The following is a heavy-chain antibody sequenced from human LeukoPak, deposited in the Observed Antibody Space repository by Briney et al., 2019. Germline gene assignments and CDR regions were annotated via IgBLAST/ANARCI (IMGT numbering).Heavy chain of an antibody. CDR3: GREDRIVLGNDAFDI. Sequence: GGSLRLSCAASGFTFSSYAMHWVRQAPGKGLEYVSAISSNGGSTYYANSVKGRFTVSRDNAKNTLSLQMNNLRGEDTAVYYCGREDRIVLGNDAFDIWGQGTMVTVSS. CDR1: GFTFSSYA. CDR2: ISSNGGST. D-gene: IGHD2-8*01. V-gene: IGHV3-64*01. J-gene: IGHJ3*02.